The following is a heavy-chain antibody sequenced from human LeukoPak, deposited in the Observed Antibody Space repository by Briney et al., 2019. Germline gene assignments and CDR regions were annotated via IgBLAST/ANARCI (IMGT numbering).Heavy chain of an antibody. Sequence: ASVKVSCKASGYTFSSYGISWVRQAPGQGLEWMGWINPNSGGTNYAQKFQGWVTMTRDTSISTAYMELSRLRSDDTAVYYCARGEDIVVVTAPRGDAFDIWGQGTMVTVSS. V-gene: IGHV1-2*04. CDR2: INPNSGGT. CDR3: ARGEDIVVVTAPRGDAFDI. J-gene: IGHJ3*02. D-gene: IGHD2-21*02. CDR1: GYTFSSYG.